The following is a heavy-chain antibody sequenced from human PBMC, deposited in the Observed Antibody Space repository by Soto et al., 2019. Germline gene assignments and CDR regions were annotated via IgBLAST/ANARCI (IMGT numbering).Heavy chain of an antibody. J-gene: IGHJ3*02. CDR1: GDSVSSDTAA. Sequence: SQTLSLTCAISGDSVSSDTAAWKWIRQSPSRGLEWLGRTYYRAKWYNAYSVSVKRPITINPDTSKHQFSLQLNPVTHADKALYSCARAGVGGEFLGFDIWGQGTTVTVSS. CDR3: ARAGVGGEFLGFDI. D-gene: IGHD3-16*01. CDR2: TYYRAKWYN. V-gene: IGHV6-1*01.